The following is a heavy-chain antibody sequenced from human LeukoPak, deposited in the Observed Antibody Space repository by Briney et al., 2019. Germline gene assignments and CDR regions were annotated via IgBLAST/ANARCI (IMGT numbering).Heavy chain of an antibody. CDR2: ISSSGSTI. J-gene: IGHJ4*02. D-gene: IGHD3-22*01. V-gene: IGHV3-48*03. CDR1: GFTFSSYE. CDR3: ARDSSSGYYLDY. Sequence: HPGGSLRLSCAASGFTFSSYEMNWVRQAPGKGLEWVSYISSSGSTIYYADSVKGRFTISRDNAKNSLYLQMNSLRAEDTAVYYCARDSSSGYYLDYWGQGTLVTVSS.